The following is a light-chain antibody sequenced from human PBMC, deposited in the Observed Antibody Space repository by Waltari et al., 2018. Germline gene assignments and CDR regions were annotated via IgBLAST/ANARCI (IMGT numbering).Light chain of an antibody. CDR2: YKSDSEK. J-gene: IGLJ3*02. Sequence: QPVLTQPPSSSASPGDSARPTCTLPSAINVGDFIIYWYQQKPGSPPRFLLYYKSDSEKAQGSGVPSRFSGSKDASANAGILLSSGLQSEDEADYYCMFWPNNVWVFGGGTKLTVL. CDR3: MFWPNNVWV. CDR1: SAINVGDFI. V-gene: IGLV5-37*01.